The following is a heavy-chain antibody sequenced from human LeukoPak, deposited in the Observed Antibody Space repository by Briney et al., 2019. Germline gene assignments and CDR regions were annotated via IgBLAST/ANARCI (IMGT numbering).Heavy chain of an antibody. V-gene: IGHV1-2*02. J-gene: IGHJ6*02. Sequence: ASVKVSCRASGYTFTDYYMHWVRQAPGQGREWMGWLNPNTLVTNYAQHFQGRVSMTWDTSISTGYMDLHSLTSDDTAVYYCARKDGGRDGMDVWGQGTTVTVSS. D-gene: IGHD4-23*01. CDR2: LNPNTLVT. CDR3: ARKDGGRDGMDV. CDR1: GYTFTDYY.